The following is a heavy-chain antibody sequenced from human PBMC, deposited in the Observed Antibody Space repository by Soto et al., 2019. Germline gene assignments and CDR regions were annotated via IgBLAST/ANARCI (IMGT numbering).Heavy chain of an antibody. J-gene: IGHJ6*02. Sequence: QVQLQQWGAGLLKPSETLSLTCAVYGGSFSGYYWSWIRQPPGKGLEWIWEINHRGSTNYNPSLKSGVTTSVASSKNQFSLKLSSVTAADTAVYYWARVGFNWNDDYYGMDVWGQGTTVTVSS. V-gene: IGHV4-34*01. D-gene: IGHD1-20*01. CDR1: GGSFSGYY. CDR2: INHRGST. CDR3: ARVGFNWNDDYYGMDV.